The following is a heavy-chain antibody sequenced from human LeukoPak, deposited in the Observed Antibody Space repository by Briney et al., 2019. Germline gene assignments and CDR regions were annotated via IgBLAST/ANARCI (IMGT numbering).Heavy chain of an antibody. CDR1: GGTFSSYA. Sequence: SVKVSCKASGGTFSSYAISWVRQAPGQGLEWMGGSIPIFGTANYAQKFQGRVMITTDESTSTAYMELSSLRSEDTAVYYCARGRYYDFWSGYYLGSSDSNWFDPWGQGTLVTVSS. D-gene: IGHD3-3*01. J-gene: IGHJ5*02. CDR2: SIPIFGTA. V-gene: IGHV1-69*05. CDR3: ARGRYYDFWSGYYLGSSDSNWFDP.